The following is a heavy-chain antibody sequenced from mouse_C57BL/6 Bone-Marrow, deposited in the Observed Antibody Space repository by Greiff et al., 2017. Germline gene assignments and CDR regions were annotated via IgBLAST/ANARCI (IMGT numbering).Heavy chain of an antibody. D-gene: IGHD1-1*01. J-gene: IGHJ3*01. Sequence: DVKLVESGGGLVKPGGSLKLSCAASGFTFSSYAMSWVRPTPEKRLEWVATISDGGSYTYYPDNVKGRFTISRDNAKNNLYLQMSHLKSEDTAMYYCARSDYGSSYGFAYWGQGTLVTVSA. CDR2: ISDGGSYT. CDR1: GFTFSSYA. V-gene: IGHV5-4*03. CDR3: ARSDYGSSYGFAY.